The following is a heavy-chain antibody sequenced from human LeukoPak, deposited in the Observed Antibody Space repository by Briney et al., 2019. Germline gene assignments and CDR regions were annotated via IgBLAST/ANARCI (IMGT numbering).Heavy chain of an antibody. CDR1: GFTFSSYG. CDR2: IRYDGSNK. J-gene: IGHJ5*02. D-gene: IGHD2-15*01. Sequence: GGSLRLSCAASGFTFSSYGMHWVRQAPGKGLEWVAFIRYDGSNKYYADSVKGRFTISRDNSKNTLYLQMNSLRAEDTAVYYCAKDNLGYCSGGSCYDWFDPWGQGTLVTASS. V-gene: IGHV3-30*02. CDR3: AKDNLGYCSGGSCYDWFDP.